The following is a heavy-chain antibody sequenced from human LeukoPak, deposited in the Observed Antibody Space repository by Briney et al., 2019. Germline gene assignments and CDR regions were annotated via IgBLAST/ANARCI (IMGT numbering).Heavy chain of an antibody. CDR3: AREREDSGLALDI. V-gene: IGHV3-53*01. J-gene: IGHJ3*02. Sequence: GGSLRLSCAASGFTVSSNYMSWVRQAPGKGLEWVSVIYSGGSTYYADSVKGRFTNSRDNSKNTLYLQMNSRRAEDTALYYCAREREDSGLALDIWGQGTMVTVAS. D-gene: IGHD6-19*01. CDR1: GFTVSSNY. CDR2: IYSGGST.